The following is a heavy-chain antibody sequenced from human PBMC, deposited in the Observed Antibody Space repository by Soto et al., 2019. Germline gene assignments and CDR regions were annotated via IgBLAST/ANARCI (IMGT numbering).Heavy chain of an antibody. Sequence: EVQVVESGGGLVQPGGSLRLSCAASGFTFSRHSMNWVRQAPGKGLEWVSYISGSSSTIYYADSVKGRLTISRDNAKNSLYLQMNSLRDEDTAVYYCARDPSDYYDSSGYYFDYWGQGTLVTVSS. D-gene: IGHD3-22*01. J-gene: IGHJ4*02. V-gene: IGHV3-48*02. CDR3: ARDPSDYYDSSGYYFDY. CDR2: ISGSSSTI. CDR1: GFTFSRHS.